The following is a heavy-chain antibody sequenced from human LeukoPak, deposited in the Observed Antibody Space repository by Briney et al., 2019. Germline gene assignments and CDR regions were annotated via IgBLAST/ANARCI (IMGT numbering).Heavy chain of an antibody. CDR2: VNHSGST. J-gene: IGHJ4*02. Sequence: SETLSLTCAVYGGSFSGYYWSWIRQPPGKGLEWIGEVNHSGSTNYNPSIKSRATISAHTSKNQFFLKLSSVTAADTAVYYCAAGGSGSYIDYWGQGTLVTVSS. D-gene: IGHD1-26*01. CDR1: GGSFSGYY. V-gene: IGHV4-34*01. CDR3: AAGGSGSYIDY.